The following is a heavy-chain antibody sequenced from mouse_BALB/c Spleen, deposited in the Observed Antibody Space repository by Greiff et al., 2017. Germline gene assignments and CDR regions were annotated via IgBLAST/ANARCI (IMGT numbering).Heavy chain of an antibody. CDR3: ARDGDYEGWFAY. Sequence: EVHLVESGGGLVQPGGSLRLSCATSGFTFTDYYMSWVRQPPGKALEWLGFIRNKANGYTTEYSASVKGRFTISRDNSQSILYLQMNTLRAEDSATYYCARDGDYEGWFAYWGQGTLVTVSA. CDR2: IRNKANGYTT. D-gene: IGHD2-4*01. CDR1: GFTFTDYY. J-gene: IGHJ3*01. V-gene: IGHV7-3*02.